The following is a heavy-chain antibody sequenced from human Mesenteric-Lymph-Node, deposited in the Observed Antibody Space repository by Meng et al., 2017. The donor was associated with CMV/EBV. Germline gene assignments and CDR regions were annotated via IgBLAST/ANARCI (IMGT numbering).Heavy chain of an antibody. D-gene: IGHD3-9*01. CDR3: ARDGGYYDILTDDYYYGMDV. J-gene: IGHJ6*02. Sequence: ASVKVSCKASGYTFTGYYMHWVRQAPGQGLEWMGWINPNSGGTNYAQKFQGRVTMTRDTSISTAYMELSRLRSDDTAVYYCARDGGYYDILTDDYYYGMDVWGQGTTVTVSS. CDR2: INPNSGGT. V-gene: IGHV1-2*02. CDR1: GYTFTGYY.